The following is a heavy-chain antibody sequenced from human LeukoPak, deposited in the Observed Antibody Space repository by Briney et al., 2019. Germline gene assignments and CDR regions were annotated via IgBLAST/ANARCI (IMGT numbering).Heavy chain of an antibody. CDR2: MNPNSGNT. Sequence: ASVKVSCKASGYTFTSYDINWLRQATGQGLEWMGWMNPNSGNTGYAQKFQGRVTMTRNTSISTAYMELSSLRSEDTAVYYCARGLGGSGWPEHSFDYWGQGTLVTVSS. J-gene: IGHJ4*02. CDR1: GYTFTSYD. CDR3: ARGLGGSGWPEHSFDY. D-gene: IGHD6-19*01. V-gene: IGHV1-8*01.